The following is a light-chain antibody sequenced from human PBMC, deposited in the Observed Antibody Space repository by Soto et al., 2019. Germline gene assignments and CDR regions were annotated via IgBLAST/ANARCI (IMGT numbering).Light chain of an antibody. CDR3: CSHAGGGTVL. V-gene: IGLV2-23*01. J-gene: IGLJ2*01. CDR2: EDN. Sequence: QSALAQPASVSGSPGQSITISCTGTSRDVGRYNLVSWYQQHPGKAPKLVIYEDNKRPSGVSNRFSGSKSGNTASLTISGRQADDEADYYCCSHAGGGTVLFGGGTQLTVL. CDR1: SRDVGRYNL.